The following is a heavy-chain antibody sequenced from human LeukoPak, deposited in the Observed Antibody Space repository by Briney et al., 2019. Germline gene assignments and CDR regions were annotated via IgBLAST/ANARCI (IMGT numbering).Heavy chain of an antibody. Sequence: SETLSLTCTVSGGSISSSSYYWGWIRQPPGKGLEWIGSIYYSGSTYYNPSLKSRVTISVDTSKNQFSLKLSSVTAADTAVYYCARQVVVVPAASLGFDYWGQGTLVTVSS. V-gene: IGHV4-39*01. CDR3: ARQVVVVPAASLGFDY. J-gene: IGHJ4*02. D-gene: IGHD2-2*01. CDR1: GGSISSSSYY. CDR2: IYYSGST.